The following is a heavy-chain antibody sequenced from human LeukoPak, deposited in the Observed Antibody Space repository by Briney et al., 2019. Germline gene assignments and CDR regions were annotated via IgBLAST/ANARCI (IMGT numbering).Heavy chain of an antibody. J-gene: IGHJ4*02. CDR2: ISDSGGTT. D-gene: IGHD2-2*01. CDR3: AKSSDGSTSFDQ. V-gene: IGHV3-23*01. CDR1: GITFSSYG. Sequence: GGSLRLSCAASGITFSSYGMNWVRQAPGKGLEWVSGISDSGGTTYYVDSVKGRFTISRDNSKNTLYLQINSLRAEDMALYYCAKSSDGSTSFDQWGQGTLVTVSS.